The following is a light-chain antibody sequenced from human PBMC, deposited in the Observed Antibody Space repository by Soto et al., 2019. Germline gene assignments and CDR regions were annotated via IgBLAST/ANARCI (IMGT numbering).Light chain of an antibody. Sequence: QSALTQPPSTSGSPGQSVTISCTGTSSDVGDYDYVSWYQQHPGNAPKLMIYEVNKRPSGVPDRFSGSKSGNTASLTVSGLQAEDEADYHCSSYACSNNLVFGGGTKLTVL. J-gene: IGLJ2*01. CDR2: EVN. V-gene: IGLV2-8*01. CDR1: SSDVGDYDY. CDR3: SSYACSNNLV.